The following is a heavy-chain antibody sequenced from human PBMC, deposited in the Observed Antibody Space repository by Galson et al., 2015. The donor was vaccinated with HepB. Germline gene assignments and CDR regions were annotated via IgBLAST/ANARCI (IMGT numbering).Heavy chain of an antibody. Sequence: SLRLSCAASGFTFSDYYMSWIRQAPGKGLEWVSYISSSSTNTNYADSVKGRFTISRDNAKDSLYLQMNSLRAEDTAVYYCARDWRRWLHSGGMDVWGQGTTVIVSS. J-gene: IGHJ6*02. V-gene: IGHV3-11*05. CDR1: GFTFSDYY. CDR2: ISSSSTNT. D-gene: IGHD5-24*01. CDR3: ARDWRRWLHSGGMDV.